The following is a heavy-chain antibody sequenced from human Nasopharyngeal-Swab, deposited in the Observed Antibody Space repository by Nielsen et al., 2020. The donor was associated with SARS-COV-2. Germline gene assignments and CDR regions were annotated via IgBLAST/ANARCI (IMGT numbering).Heavy chain of an antibody. Sequence: SGPTLVKPTHTLTLTCTFSGFSLRTSGVGVGWIRQPPGKALEWLALIYWNDDKRYSPSLKSRLTITKDTSKNQVVLTMTNMDPVDTATYYCAHSEIVVVPAAKPWFDPWGQGTLVTVSS. J-gene: IGHJ5*02. D-gene: IGHD2-2*01. CDR1: GFSLRTSGVG. CDR2: IYWNDDK. V-gene: IGHV2-5*01. CDR3: AHSEIVVVPAAKPWFDP.